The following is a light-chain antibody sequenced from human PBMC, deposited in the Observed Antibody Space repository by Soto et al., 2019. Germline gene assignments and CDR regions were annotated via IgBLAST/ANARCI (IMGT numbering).Light chain of an antibody. J-gene: IGKJ2*01. CDR3: QQYNSS. V-gene: IGKV1-16*01. Sequence: DVQMTQSPCSLSASVGESLTLTCRASQTATSYLNWYKQKPGKAPKLLIYAASTLQSGVPSRFSGSGSGKEFTLTISRLQPDDFATYYCQQYNSSFGQGTKVDIK. CDR1: QTATSY. CDR2: AAS.